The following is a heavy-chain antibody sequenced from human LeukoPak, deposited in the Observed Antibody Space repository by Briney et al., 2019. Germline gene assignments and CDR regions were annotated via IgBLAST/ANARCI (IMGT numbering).Heavy chain of an antibody. CDR2: IYSGGST. CDR3: ARGYDFWSGYYGCFDY. J-gene: IGHJ4*02. Sequence: GGSLRLSCAASGFTVSSNYMSWVRQAPGKGLEWVSVIYSGGSTYYADSVKGRYTISRDNSKNTLYLQMNSLRAEDTAVYYCARGYDFWSGYYGCFDYWGQGTLVTVSS. V-gene: IGHV3-66*02. CDR1: GFTVSSNY. D-gene: IGHD3-3*01.